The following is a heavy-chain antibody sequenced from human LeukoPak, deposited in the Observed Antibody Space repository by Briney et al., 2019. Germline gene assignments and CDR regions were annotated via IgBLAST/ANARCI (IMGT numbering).Heavy chain of an antibody. D-gene: IGHD5-18*01. CDR2: IYYSGST. V-gene: IGHV4-59*01. J-gene: IGHJ4*02. Sequence: PSETLSLTCTVSGGSISSYYWSWIRQPPGKGLEWIGHIYYSGSTNYNPSLKSRVTISVDTSKNQFSLKLSSVTAADTAVYYCARVDTAMVTDYWGQGTLVTVSS. CDR1: GGSISSYY. CDR3: ARVDTAMVTDY.